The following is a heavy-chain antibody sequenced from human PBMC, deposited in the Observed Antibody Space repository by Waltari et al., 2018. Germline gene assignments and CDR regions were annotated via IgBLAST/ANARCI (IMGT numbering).Heavy chain of an antibody. CDR1: GFTFSSYA. J-gene: IGHJ5*02. CDR3: AKGTVVVAATVRWFDP. CDR2: ISGSGVST. D-gene: IGHD2-15*01. Sequence: EVQLLESGGGLVQPGGSLILSCAASGFTFSSYAMSWVRQAPGKGLGWVSAISGSGVSTYYADSVKGRFTISRDNSKNTLYLQMNSLRAEDTAVYYCAKGTVVVAATVRWFDPWGQGTLVTVSS. V-gene: IGHV3-23*01.